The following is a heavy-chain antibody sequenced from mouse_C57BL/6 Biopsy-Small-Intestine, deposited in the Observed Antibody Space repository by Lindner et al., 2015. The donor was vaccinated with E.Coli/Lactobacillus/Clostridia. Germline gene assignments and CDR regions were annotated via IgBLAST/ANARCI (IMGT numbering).Heavy chain of an antibody. Sequence: VQLQESGPELVKPGASVKMSCKASGYLFIGHNMHWVKQIHGQSLEWIGFIDPYNGATSYNQKFKDKATLTVDKSSSTAYMQLNSLTSEDSAVYYCARSARPGSFYSYDVTFAMDYWGQGTSVTVSS. D-gene: IGHD2-12*01. V-gene: IGHV1S135*01. J-gene: IGHJ4*01. CDR3: ARSARPGSFYSYDVTFAMDY. CDR2: IDPYNGAT. CDR1: GYLFIGHN.